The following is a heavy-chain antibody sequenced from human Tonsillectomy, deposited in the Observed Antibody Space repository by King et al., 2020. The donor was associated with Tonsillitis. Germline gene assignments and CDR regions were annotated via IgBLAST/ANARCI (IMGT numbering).Heavy chain of an antibody. CDR1: GFTFSSYG. D-gene: IGHD3-16*01. Sequence: VQLVESGGGVVQPGRSLRLSCAASGFTFSSYGMHWVRQAPGKGLEWVAVIWYNGINKYYADSVKGRFTISRDNSKNTLYLQMNSLRAEDTAVYYCAGDLVGFYGGDCWGQGTLVTVSS. CDR2: IWYNGINK. V-gene: IGHV3-33*08. CDR3: AGDLVGFYGGDC. J-gene: IGHJ4*02.